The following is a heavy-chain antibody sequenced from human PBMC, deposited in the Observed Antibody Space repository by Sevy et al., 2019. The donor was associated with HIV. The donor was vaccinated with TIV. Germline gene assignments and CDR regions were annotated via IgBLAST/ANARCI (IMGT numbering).Heavy chain of an antibody. D-gene: IGHD6-19*01. CDR1: GFTFSSYA. J-gene: IGHJ6*02. V-gene: IGHV3-30-3*01. CDR2: ISYDGSNK. Sequence: GGSLRLSCAASGFTFSSYAMHWVRQAPGKGLEWVAVISYDGSNKYYADSVKGRFTISRDNSKNTLYLQMNSLRAEDTAVYYCARVKWLVREGMDVWGQGTTVTVSS. CDR3: ARVKWLVREGMDV.